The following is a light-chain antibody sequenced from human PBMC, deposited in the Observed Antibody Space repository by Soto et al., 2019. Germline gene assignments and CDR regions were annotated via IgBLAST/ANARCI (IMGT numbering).Light chain of an antibody. CDR2: SAS. CDR3: LQHSAYPFT. J-gene: IGKJ2*01. CDR1: QGIRDA. V-gene: IGKV1-17*01. Sequence: DIQMTQSPSSLSASVGDRVIITCRASQGIRDALGWYQQKPGKVPKRLIYSASSLQNGVHSRFSGSGSETVFTLTISSLQPEDFATYFCLQHSAYPFTFGQGTRLEI.